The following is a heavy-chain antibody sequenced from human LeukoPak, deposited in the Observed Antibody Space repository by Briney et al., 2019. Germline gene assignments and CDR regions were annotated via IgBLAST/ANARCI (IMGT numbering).Heavy chain of an antibody. CDR2: INHSGST. V-gene: IGHV4-34*01. Sequence: SETLSLTCAVYGGSFSGYYWSWIRQPPGKGLEWIGEINHSGSTNYNPSLKSRVTISVDTSKNQFSLKLSSVTAADTAVYYCARRVTTGSYFDLWGRGTLVTVSS. CDR3: ARRVTTGSYFDL. CDR1: GGSFSGYY. J-gene: IGHJ2*01. D-gene: IGHD4-17*01.